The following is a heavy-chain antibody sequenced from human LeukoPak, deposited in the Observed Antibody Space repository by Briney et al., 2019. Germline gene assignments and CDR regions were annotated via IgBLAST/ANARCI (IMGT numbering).Heavy chain of an antibody. CDR3: VREGYYGSGSPPSLYFDY. V-gene: IGHV3-23*01. J-gene: IGHJ4*02. CDR1: GFTFSSYA. D-gene: IGHD3-10*01. CDR2: ISGSSVST. Sequence: GGSLRLSCAASGFTFSSYAMIWVRQAPGKGLQWVSGISGSSVSTFYADSVKGRFTISRDNSKNTLYLQMNSLRPEDTAIYYCVREGYYGSGSPPSLYFDYWGQGTLVTVSS.